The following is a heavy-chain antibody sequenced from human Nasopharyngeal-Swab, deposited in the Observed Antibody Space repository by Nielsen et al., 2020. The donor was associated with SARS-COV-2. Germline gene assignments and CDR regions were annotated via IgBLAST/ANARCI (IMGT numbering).Heavy chain of an antibody. CDR1: GFTFSSFG. Sequence: GESLKISCAASGFTFSSFGMHWVRQAPGKGLDGVAFIAHDASNEYYGDSVKGRFSISRDSSKNTLYLQMDSLRGEDTAVYYCARDAPAHYGAFYWGRGTLVTVSS. V-gene: IGHV3-30*03. CDR3: ARDAPAHYGAFY. CDR2: IAHDASNE. J-gene: IGHJ4*02. D-gene: IGHD4-17*01.